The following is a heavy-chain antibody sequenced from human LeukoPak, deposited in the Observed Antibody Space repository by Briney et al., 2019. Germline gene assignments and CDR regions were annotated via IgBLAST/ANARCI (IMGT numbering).Heavy chain of an antibody. CDR3: AKFGGVGAGY. CDR1: GFTFSSYA. D-gene: IGHD3-16*01. CDR2: ISYDGSNK. J-gene: IGHJ4*02. V-gene: IGHV3-30*14. Sequence: SGGSLRLSCAASGFTFSSYAMPWVRQAPGKGLEWVAVISYDGSNKYYADSVKGRFTISRDNSKNTLYLQMNSLRAEDTAVYYCAKFGGVGAGYWGQGTLVTVSS.